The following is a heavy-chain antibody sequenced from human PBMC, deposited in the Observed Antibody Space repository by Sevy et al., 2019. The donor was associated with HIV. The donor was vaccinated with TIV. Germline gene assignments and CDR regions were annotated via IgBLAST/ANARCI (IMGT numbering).Heavy chain of an antibody. Sequence: GGSLRLSCAASGFTFRTYGMHWVRQAPGKGPEWVALISSDGSNEYYADSVRDRLTISRDNSKNTLFLQMNSLSPEDTAVYYCAIYCLTSTCYSSYEIWGQGTMVTVSS. D-gene: IGHD2-2*01. CDR3: AIYCLTSTCYSSYEI. V-gene: IGHV3-30*03. J-gene: IGHJ3*02. CDR1: GFTFRTYG. CDR2: ISSDGSNE.